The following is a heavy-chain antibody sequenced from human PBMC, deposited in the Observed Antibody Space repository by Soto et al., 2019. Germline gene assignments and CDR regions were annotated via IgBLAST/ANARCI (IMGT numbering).Heavy chain of an antibody. Sequence: QVHLVQSGAEVKKPGASVKVSCKGSGYAFTTYGITWVRQAPGQGLEWMGWISAHNGNTNYAQKLQGRVTVTRDTSTSTAYMELSILSSDATAVYYCARGRSGDYWGQGALVTVSS. CDR1: GYAFTTYG. J-gene: IGHJ4*02. CDR3: ARGRSGDY. CDR2: ISAHNGNT. V-gene: IGHV1-18*01.